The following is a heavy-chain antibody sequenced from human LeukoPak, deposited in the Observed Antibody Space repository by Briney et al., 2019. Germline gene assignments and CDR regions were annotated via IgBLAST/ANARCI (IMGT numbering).Heavy chain of an antibody. CDR1: GFTFSSYS. V-gene: IGHV3-21*01. D-gene: IGHD6-13*01. CDR2: ISSSSSYI. Sequence: PGGSLRLSCAASGFTFSSYSMNWVRQAPGKGLEWVSSISSSSSYIYYADSVKGRFTISRDNAKNSLYLQMNSLRAEDTAVYYCARSGGSSWSSTFYYYYGMDVWGQGTTVTVSS. J-gene: IGHJ6*02. CDR3: ARSGGSSWSSTFYYYYGMDV.